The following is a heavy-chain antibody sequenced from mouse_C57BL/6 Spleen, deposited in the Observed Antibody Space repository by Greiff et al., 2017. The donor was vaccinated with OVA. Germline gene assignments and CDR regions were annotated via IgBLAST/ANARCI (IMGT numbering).Heavy chain of an antibody. V-gene: IGHV2-2*01. J-gene: IGHJ4*01. Sequence: QVQLKESGPGLVQPSQSLSITCTVSGFSLTSYGVHWVRQSPGKGLEWLGVIWSGGSTDYNAAFISRLSISKDNSKSQVFFKMNSLQADDTAIYYCARNDLYYYGSSYDYAMDYWGQGTSVTVSS. CDR1: GFSLTSYG. CDR3: ARNDLYYYGSSYDYAMDY. CDR2: IWSGGST. D-gene: IGHD1-1*01.